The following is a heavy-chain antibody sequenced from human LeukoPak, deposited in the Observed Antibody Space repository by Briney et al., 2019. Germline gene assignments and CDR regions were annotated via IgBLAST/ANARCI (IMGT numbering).Heavy chain of an antibody. CDR2: INPNSGGT. V-gene: IGHV1-2*02. CDR3: ARVLDAVTFDY. D-gene: IGHD4-17*01. CDR1: GYTFTGYY. J-gene: IGHJ4*02. Sequence: ASVKVSCKASGYTFTGYYMQWVRQAPGQGLEWMGWINPNSGGTNYAQKFQGRVTMTRDTSISTAYMELSRLRSDGTAVYYCARVLDAVTFDYWGQGTLVTVSS.